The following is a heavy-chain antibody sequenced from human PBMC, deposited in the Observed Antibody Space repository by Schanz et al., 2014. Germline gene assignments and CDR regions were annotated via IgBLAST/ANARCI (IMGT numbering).Heavy chain of an antibody. CDR2: ISAYTGHT. D-gene: IGHD3-10*01. Sequence: QVQLVQSGAEVKKPGASVRVSCKASGYTFTTYYIHWVRQAPGQGLEWMGWISAYTGHTTYAQKFQGRVTMTTDTSTSTAYMELRSLISDDTAVYYCVRDAGWAFGDYHGMDVWGQGTSVTVSS. CDR3: VRDAGWAFGDYHGMDV. V-gene: IGHV1-18*04. J-gene: IGHJ6*02. CDR1: GYTFTTYY.